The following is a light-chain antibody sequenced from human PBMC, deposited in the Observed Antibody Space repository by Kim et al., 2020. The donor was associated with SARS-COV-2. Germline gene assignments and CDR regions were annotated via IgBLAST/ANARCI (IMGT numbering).Light chain of an antibody. Sequence: LGQTVRITCQGDSLRNYYASWYQQKPGQAPVLVIYGKNNRPSGIPDRFSGSNSGNTASLTIPGAQAEDEADYYCNSRDSSGNHVLFGGGTQLTVL. CDR2: GKN. J-gene: IGLJ2*01. V-gene: IGLV3-19*01. CDR3: NSRDSSGNHVL. CDR1: SLRNYY.